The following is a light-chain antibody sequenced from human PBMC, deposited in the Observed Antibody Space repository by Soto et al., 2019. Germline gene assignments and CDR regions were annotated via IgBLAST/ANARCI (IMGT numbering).Light chain of an antibody. J-gene: IGKJ4*01. Sequence: ENVLTQSPGTLSLSPGERATLSCRASQSISSSYLAWYQQQPHQTPRLLIYHASNRAAGIPGSFGGSGSGTDFTLTSSRLDPEDVAVYYWQQYGDSLHTFGEGTKVEIK. V-gene: IGKV3-20*01. CDR1: QSISSSY. CDR2: HAS. CDR3: QQYGDSLHT.